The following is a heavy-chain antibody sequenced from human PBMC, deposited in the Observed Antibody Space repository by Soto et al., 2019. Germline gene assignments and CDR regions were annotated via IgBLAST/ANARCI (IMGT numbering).Heavy chain of an antibody. CDR3: AKGGELLYYDY. Sequence: GGSLRLSCAASGFTFSSYGMHWVRQAPGKGLEWVAVISYDGSNKYYADSVKGRFTISRDNSKNTLYLQMNSLRAEDTAVYYCAKGGELLYYDYWGQGTLVTV. D-gene: IGHD1-26*01. CDR1: GFTFSSYG. J-gene: IGHJ4*02. V-gene: IGHV3-30*18. CDR2: ISYDGSNK.